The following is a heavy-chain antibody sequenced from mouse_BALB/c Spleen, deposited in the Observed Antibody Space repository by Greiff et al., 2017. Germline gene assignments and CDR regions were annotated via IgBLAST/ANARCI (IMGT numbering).Heavy chain of an antibody. CDR1: GFTFSNYW. CDR3: TRRYYYGSSYAMDY. V-gene: IGHV6-6*02. Sequence: DVMLVESGGGLVQPGGSMKLSCVASGFTFSNYWMNWVRQSPEKGLEWVAEIRLKSNNYATHYAESVKGRFTISRDDSKSSVYLQMNNLRAEDTGIYYCTRRYYYGSSYAMDYWGQGTSVTVSS. J-gene: IGHJ4*01. D-gene: IGHD1-1*01. CDR2: IRLKSNNYAT.